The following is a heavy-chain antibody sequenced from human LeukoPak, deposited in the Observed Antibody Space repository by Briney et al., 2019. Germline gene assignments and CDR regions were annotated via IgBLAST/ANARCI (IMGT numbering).Heavy chain of an antibody. J-gene: IGHJ4*02. V-gene: IGHV1-2*02. CDR1: GYRFISNY. Sequence: ASVKVSCKASGYRFISNYIQWVRQDPGLGPEWVGWMHPGNGNTRYAEKFQGRVTMTRDTSINTAYLDLNSLRSDDTAVYYCAREGSYCVGGDCYSFDFWGQGTLITVSS. CDR3: AREGSYCVGGDCYSFDF. D-gene: IGHD2-21*02. CDR2: MHPGNGNT.